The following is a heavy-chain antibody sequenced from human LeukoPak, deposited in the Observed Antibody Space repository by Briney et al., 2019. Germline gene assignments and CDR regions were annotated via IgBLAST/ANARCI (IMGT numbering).Heavy chain of an antibody. J-gene: IGHJ6*04. Sequence: SETLSLTCAVYVGSSSGYYWTWIRQSPGKGLEWIGEINHSGNTNYNPSLKSRVTVSVDTSKNQFSLKLNSVTAADTGVYYCARSPENYDILTGYYYYGMDVWGKGTTVTVSS. D-gene: IGHD3-9*01. CDR3: ARSPENYDILTGYYYYGMDV. CDR2: INHSGNT. V-gene: IGHV4-34*01. CDR1: VGSSSGYY.